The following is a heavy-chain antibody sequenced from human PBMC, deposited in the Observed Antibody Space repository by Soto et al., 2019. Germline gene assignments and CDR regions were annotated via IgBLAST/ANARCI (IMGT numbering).Heavy chain of an antibody. CDR1: GGSFSGYY. CDR3: ARTKSITMVRGVIISYGMDV. Sequence: KPSETLSLTCAVYGGSFSGYYWSWIRQPPGKGLEWIGEINHSGSTNYNPSLKSRVTISVDTSKNQFSLKLSSVTAADTAVYYCARTKSITMVRGVIISYGMDVWGQGTTVTVSS. J-gene: IGHJ6*02. CDR2: INHSGST. V-gene: IGHV4-34*01. D-gene: IGHD3-10*01.